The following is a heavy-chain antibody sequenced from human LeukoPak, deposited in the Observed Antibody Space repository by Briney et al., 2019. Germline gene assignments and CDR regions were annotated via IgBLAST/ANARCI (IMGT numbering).Heavy chain of an antibody. CDR3: AREATSWYFDL. J-gene: IGHJ2*01. CDR1: GLTLSINY. D-gene: IGHD2-2*01. V-gene: IGHV3-53*01. Sequence: GGPLRLSCGACGLTLSINYMSWLPQARGRGMDWFSVMYSVGSTYYADSVKGRFTIYRDNSKITLYLQKNSLRAGDTAWYYCAREATSWYFDLWGRGTLVTVSS. CDR2: MYSVGST.